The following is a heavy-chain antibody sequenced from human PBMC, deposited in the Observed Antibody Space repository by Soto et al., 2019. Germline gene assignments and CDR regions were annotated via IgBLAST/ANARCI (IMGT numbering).Heavy chain of an antibody. J-gene: IGHJ6*02. Sequence: ASVKVSCKASGGTFSSYAISWVRQAPGQGLEWMGGIIPIFGTANYAQKFQGRVTITADESTSTAYMELSSLRSDDTAVYYCARDNGFGESDVWGQGTTVTVSS. CDR1: GGTFSSYA. V-gene: IGHV1-69*13. D-gene: IGHD3-10*01. CDR3: ARDNGFGESDV. CDR2: IIPIFGTA.